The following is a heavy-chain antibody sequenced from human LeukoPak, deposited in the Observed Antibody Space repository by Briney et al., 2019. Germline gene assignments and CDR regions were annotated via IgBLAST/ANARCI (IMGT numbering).Heavy chain of an antibody. CDR1: GGSISTYY. D-gene: IGHD4-17*01. V-gene: IGHV4-4*07. Sequence: SETLSLTCTVSGGSISTYYWSWIRQPAGKGLEWIGRIHTSGSTNYNPSLKSRLTMSVDTSKNQFSLKLNSVTAADTAVYYCVRAGDYGDYVGWFDPWGQGTLVTVSS. CDR3: VRAGDYGDYVGWFDP. J-gene: IGHJ5*02. CDR2: IHTSGST.